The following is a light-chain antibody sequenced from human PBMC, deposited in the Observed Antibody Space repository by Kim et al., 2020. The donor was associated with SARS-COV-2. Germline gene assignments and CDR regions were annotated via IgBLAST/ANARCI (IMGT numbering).Light chain of an antibody. CDR2: KAS. V-gene: IGKV1-5*03. Sequence: DIQMTQSLSTASASVGDRVTITCRARQSISSWLAWYQQKPGKAPKLLIYKASSLESGVPPRFSGGGSGTDFTLTINSLQPDDFATYNCQQDSSYPLTFGGGTKGDIK. CDR3: QQDSSYPLT. CDR1: QSISSW. J-gene: IGKJ4*01.